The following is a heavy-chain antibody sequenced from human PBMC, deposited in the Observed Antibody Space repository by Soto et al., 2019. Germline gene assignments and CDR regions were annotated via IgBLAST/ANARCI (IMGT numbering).Heavy chain of an antibody. D-gene: IGHD3-10*01. CDR1: GFTFGTYD. Sequence: PGGSLRLSCAVSGFTFGTYDMSWVRLAPGRGLEWVSAINSGGEGTYYPDSVKGRFTISRDNSKNTLSKQMNSLRAEDTAMYYCAKAPRGGYYGDWYFDLWGRGTLVTVSS. CDR2: INSGGEGT. J-gene: IGHJ2*01. CDR3: AKAPRGGYYGDWYFDL. V-gene: IGHV3-23*01.